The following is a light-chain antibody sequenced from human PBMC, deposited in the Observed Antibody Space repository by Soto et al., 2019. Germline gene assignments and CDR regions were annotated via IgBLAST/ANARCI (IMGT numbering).Light chain of an antibody. CDR2: GAS. V-gene: IGKV3-20*01. J-gene: IGKJ4*01. CDR1: QSVTNNY. CDR3: QQYSSSPALT. Sequence: EVVLTQSPGTLSLSPGERATLSCRASQSVTNNYLAWYQQRPGLAPRLLIYGASSRATGIPDRFSGSGSGTVFTLTIGRLEPEDFAVYYCQQYSSSPALTFGGGTKVEIK.